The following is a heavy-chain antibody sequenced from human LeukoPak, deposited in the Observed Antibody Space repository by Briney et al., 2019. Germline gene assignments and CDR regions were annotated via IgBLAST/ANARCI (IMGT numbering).Heavy chain of an antibody. V-gene: IGHV4-59*12. CDR3: ARDLADLMVRGVIYAFDI. Sequence: PSETLSLTCTVSGGSISSYYWSWIRQPPGKGLEWIGYIYYSGSTNYNPSLKSRVTMSVDTSKNQFSLKLSSVTAADTAVYYCARDLADLMVRGVIYAFDIWGQGTMVTVSS. CDR1: GGSISSYY. D-gene: IGHD3-10*01. J-gene: IGHJ3*02. CDR2: IYYSGST.